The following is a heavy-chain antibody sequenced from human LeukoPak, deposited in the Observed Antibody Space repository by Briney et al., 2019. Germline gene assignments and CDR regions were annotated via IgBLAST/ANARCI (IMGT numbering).Heavy chain of an antibody. J-gene: IGHJ6*03. CDR1: GYSFSSYW. CDR3: ARLPDSGSYFRGVEYYMDV. CDR2: IFPGDSDT. Sequence: GESLKISRKGSGYSFSSYWIAWVRQMPGEGLEWMGIIFPGDSDTRYSPSFQGQVTISADKSISTAYLQWSSLKASDAAMYYCARLPDSGSYFRGVEYYMDVWGKGTTVTVSS. D-gene: IGHD1-26*01. V-gene: IGHV5-51*01.